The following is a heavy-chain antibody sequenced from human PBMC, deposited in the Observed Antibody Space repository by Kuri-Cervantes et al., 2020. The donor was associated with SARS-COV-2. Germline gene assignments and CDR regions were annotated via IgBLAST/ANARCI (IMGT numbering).Heavy chain of an antibody. CDR1: GGSISSYY. Sequence: GSLRLSCSASGGSISSYYWGWIRQPPGKGLEWIGYFYSSGVTNYNPSLKSRVTVSVDTSKNQLSLILSSVTAEDTAVYYCARDNVLFSGSGFDYWGQGTLVTVSS. D-gene: IGHD1-26*01. J-gene: IGHJ4*02. CDR3: ARDNVLFSGSGFDY. V-gene: IGHV4-59*01. CDR2: FYSSGVT.